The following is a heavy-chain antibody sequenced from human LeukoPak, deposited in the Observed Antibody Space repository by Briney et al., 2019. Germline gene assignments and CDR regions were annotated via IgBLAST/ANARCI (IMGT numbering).Heavy chain of an antibody. CDR2: MNQDGSRK. Sequence: GGSLRLSCVASGFTFSSSWMSWVRQGPGKGPEWVANMNQDGSRKYYVDSVKGRFTISRDNAKNSLYLQMNSLRAEDTALYHCARGIRLKYNWNDGGAYYFDYWGQGTLVTVSS. D-gene: IGHD1-1*01. CDR1: GFTFSSSW. J-gene: IGHJ4*02. V-gene: IGHV3-7*03. CDR3: ARGIRLKYNWNDGGAYYFDY.